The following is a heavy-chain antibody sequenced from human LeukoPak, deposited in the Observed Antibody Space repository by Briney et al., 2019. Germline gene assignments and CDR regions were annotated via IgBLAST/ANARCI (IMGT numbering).Heavy chain of an antibody. D-gene: IGHD2-15*01. CDR3: AKDFSPCSGGSCYYY. CDR1: GFTFSSYG. CDR2: ISYDGSNK. V-gene: IGHV3-30*18. J-gene: IGHJ4*02. Sequence: GRSLRLSCAASGFTFSSYGMHWVRQAPGKGLEWVAVISYDGSNKYYADSVKGRFTISRDNSKNTLYLQMNSLRAEDTAVYYCAKDFSPCSGGSCYYYWGQGTQVTVSS.